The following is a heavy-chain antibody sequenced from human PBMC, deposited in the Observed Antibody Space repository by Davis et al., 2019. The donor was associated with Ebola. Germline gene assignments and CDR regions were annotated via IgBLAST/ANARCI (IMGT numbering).Heavy chain of an antibody. CDR1: GGSISSYY. CDR2: IYYSGST. CDR3: ARHSHYGMDV. Sequence: SETLSLTCTVSGGSISSYYWSWIRQPPGKGLEWIGYIYYSGSTIYNPSLKSRVTISVDTSKNQFSLKLSSVTAADTAVYYCARHSHYGMDVWGQGTTVTVSS. V-gene: IGHV4-59*12. J-gene: IGHJ6*02.